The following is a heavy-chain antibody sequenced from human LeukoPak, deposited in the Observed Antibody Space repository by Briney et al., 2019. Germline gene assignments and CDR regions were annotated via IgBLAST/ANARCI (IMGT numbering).Heavy chain of an antibody. J-gene: IGHJ5*02. D-gene: IGHD4-11*01. V-gene: IGHV4-39*01. CDR2: IYYSGST. CDR3: ARHEWTTVTNNWFDP. Sequence: SETLSLTCTVSGGSISSSSYYWGWIRQPPGKGLEWIGSIYYSGSTYYNPSLKSRVTISVDTSKNQFSLKLSSVTAADTAVYYCARHEWTTVTNNWFDPWGQGTLVTVSS. CDR1: GGSISSSSYY.